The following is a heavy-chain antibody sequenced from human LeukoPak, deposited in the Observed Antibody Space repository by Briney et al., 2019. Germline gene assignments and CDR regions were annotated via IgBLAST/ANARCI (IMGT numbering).Heavy chain of an antibody. J-gene: IGHJ5*02. CDR3: ARDHYHGVGWFDP. V-gene: IGHV3-7*01. Sequence: GGSLRLSCAASGFTFSTYWMTWVRQAPGKGLEWVANIKQDGSEKFYVDSVAGRFTISRDNAKNSLYLQMDSLRAEDTAVYYCARDHYHGVGWFDPWGQGTLVTVSS. CDR1: GFTFSTYW. CDR2: IKQDGSEK. D-gene: IGHD3-10*01.